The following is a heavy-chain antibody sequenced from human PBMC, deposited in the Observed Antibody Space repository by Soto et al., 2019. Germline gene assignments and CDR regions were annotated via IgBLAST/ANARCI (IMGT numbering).Heavy chain of an antibody. CDR3: ARGDTHMLTGMDPFDI. Sequence: PGGSLRLSCAASGFTFSRYWMNWVRQAPGKGLEWVANIKQDGTEKNYVDSVKGRFTISRDNARNSLYLQMDSLRAEDTAVYFCARGDTHMLTGMDPFDIWGQGTMVTVSS. V-gene: IGHV3-7*01. CDR2: IKQDGTEK. J-gene: IGHJ3*02. D-gene: IGHD5-18*01. CDR1: GFTFSRYW.